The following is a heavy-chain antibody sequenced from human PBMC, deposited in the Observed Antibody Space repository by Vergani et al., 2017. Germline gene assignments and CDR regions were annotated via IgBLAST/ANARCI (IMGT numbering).Heavy chain of an antibody. CDR1: GGSISSYY. D-gene: IGHD3-22*01. V-gene: IGHV4-59*01. J-gene: IGHJ4*02. CDR3: ARETYYYDSSGYYPLFDY. CDR2: IYYSGST. Sequence: QLHLQESGPGLVKPSETLSLTCTVSGGSISSYYWSWIRQPPGKGLEWIGYIYYSGSTNYNPSLKSRVTISVNTSKNQFSLKLSSVTAADTAVYYCARETYYYDSSGYYPLFDYWGQGTLVTVSS.